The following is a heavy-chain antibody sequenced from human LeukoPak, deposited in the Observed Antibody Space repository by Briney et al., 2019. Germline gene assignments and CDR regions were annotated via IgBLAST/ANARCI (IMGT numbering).Heavy chain of an antibody. Sequence: GASVKVSCKASGYTFTSYGISWVRQAPGQGLEWMGWISAYSGNTNYAQKLQGRVTMTTDTSTSTAYMELRSLRSDDTAVYYCAGDRVAAAGLRYYYYGMDVWGQGTTVTVSS. CDR3: AGDRVAAAGLRYYYYGMDV. D-gene: IGHD6-13*01. CDR1: GYTFTSYG. CDR2: ISAYSGNT. V-gene: IGHV1-18*01. J-gene: IGHJ6*02.